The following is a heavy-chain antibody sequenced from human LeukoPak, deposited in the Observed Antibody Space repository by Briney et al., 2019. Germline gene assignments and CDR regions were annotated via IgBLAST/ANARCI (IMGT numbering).Heavy chain of an antibody. D-gene: IGHD3-9*01. CDR1: GYTFTSYG. V-gene: IGHV1-18*01. Sequence: GASVRVSCKASGYTFTSYGMSWVRQAPGKGLEWMGDISAYSGNTNYAHKLQGRVTITRDKSTSTAYMELRSLRSDDTAVYYCERDVPPRYFDSTPTDYWGQGTLVTASS. CDR2: ISAYSGNT. CDR3: ERDVPPRYFDSTPTDY. J-gene: IGHJ4*02.